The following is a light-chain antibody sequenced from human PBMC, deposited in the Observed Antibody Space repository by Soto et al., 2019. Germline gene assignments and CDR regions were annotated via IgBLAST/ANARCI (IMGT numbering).Light chain of an antibody. CDR2: GAS. CDR3: QQYGKPPQT. V-gene: IGKV3-20*01. Sequence: EIVLTQSPGTLSLSPGEPVTLSCRASQTVLSSYVAWYQQKPGQAPRLLIYGASSRATGIPDRFSDSGSGTDFTLTISRLEPEDFGVFYCQQYGKPPQTFGQATRVEVK. J-gene: IGKJ1*01. CDR1: QTVLSSY.